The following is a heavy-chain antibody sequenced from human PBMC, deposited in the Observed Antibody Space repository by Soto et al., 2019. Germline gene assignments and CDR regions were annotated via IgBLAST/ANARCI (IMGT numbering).Heavy chain of an antibody. J-gene: IGHJ4*02. CDR2: ISYDGSNK. Sequence: QVQLVESGGGVVQPGRSLRLSCAASGFTFSSYGMHWVRQAPGKGLEWVAVISYDGSNKYYADSVKGRFTISRDNSKNTLYLQMNSLRAEDTAVYYCVRNDPYSSSWYVNYFDYWGQGTLVTVSS. D-gene: IGHD6-13*01. CDR1: GFTFSSYG. V-gene: IGHV3-30*03. CDR3: VRNDPYSSSWYVNYFDY.